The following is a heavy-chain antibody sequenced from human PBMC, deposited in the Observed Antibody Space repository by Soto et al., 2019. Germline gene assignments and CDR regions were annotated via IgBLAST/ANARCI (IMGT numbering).Heavy chain of an antibody. Sequence: GASVKVSCKASGGTFSSYAIGWVRQAPGQGLEWMGGIIPIFGTANYAQKFQGRVTITADESTSTAYMELSSLRSEDTAVYYCARSPTFRVEMATILAFDIWGQGTMVTVSS. CDR1: GGTFSSYA. V-gene: IGHV1-69*13. D-gene: IGHD5-12*01. J-gene: IGHJ3*02. CDR2: IIPIFGTA. CDR3: ARSPTFRVEMATILAFDI.